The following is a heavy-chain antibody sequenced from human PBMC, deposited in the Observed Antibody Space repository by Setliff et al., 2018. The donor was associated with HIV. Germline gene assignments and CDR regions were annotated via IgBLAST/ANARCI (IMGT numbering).Heavy chain of an antibody. CDR2: FFPGDSET. CDR1: GYSFPNDW. J-gene: IGHJ6*03. CDR3: TRHPLRPGIAGYFYFVDL. V-gene: IGHV5-51*01. Sequence: PGESLKISCEDSGYSFPNDWIGWVRQKPGKGLEWVAIFFPGDSETRYSPSFEGQVTISVDRSLNTVYLQWSRLRASDTAIYYCTRHPLRPGIAGYFYFVDLWGTGTTVTVSS. D-gene: IGHD2-21*01.